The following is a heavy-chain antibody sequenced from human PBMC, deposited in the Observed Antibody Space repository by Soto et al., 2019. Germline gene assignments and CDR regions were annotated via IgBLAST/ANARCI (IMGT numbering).Heavy chain of an antibody. J-gene: IGHJ4*02. CDR3: ARGPHPYYGSKYYFDD. CDR2: IYYSGST. Sequence: PSETLSLTCTVSGGSISSGGYYWNWIRQHPGKGLEWIGYIYYSGSTYYNPSLKGRVTISVDTSKNQFSLKLSSVTAADTAVYYCARGPHPYYGSKYYFDDWGQGTLVTVSS. V-gene: IGHV4-30-4*08. D-gene: IGHD1-26*01. CDR1: GGSISSGGYY.